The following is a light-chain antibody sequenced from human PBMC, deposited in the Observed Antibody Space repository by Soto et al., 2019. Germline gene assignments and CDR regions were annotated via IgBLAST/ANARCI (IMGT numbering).Light chain of an antibody. CDR2: GAS. V-gene: IGKV3-20*01. CDR1: QSVGRNY. CDR3: QQYASSPLT. Sequence: EIVLTQSPGTLSLSPGERATLSCRASQSVGRNYLAWYQQKPGQAPRLLIHGASSRATGIPDRFSGSGSGTDFTLTLSRLEPEYFAVYYCQQYASSPLTFGGGTKVEIK. J-gene: IGKJ4*01.